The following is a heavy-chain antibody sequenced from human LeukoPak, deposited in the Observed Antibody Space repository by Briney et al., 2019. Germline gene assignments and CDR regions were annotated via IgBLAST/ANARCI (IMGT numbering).Heavy chain of an antibody. CDR1: GFTFSSFA. CDR2: ISYDGNNN. CDR3: AREQLYSGYYGLDV. J-gene: IGHJ6*02. Sequence: GGSLRLSCEASGFTFSSFAMHWVRQAPGKGLEWVAVISYDGNNNYYADSVRGRFTISRDNSKNTVNLQVNSLRPEDTAVYYCAREQLYSGYYGLDVWGQGTTLTVSS. D-gene: IGHD2-21*01. V-gene: IGHV3-30-3*01.